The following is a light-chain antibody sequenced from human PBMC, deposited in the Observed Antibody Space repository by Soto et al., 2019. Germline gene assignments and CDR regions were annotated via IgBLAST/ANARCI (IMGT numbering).Light chain of an antibody. CDR3: QQYGSSPTT. V-gene: IGKV3-20*01. CDR1: QTVLNNY. J-gene: IGKJ1*01. Sequence: IVLTQSPGTLSLSPGERANLSCRASQTVLNNYLTWYQQKPGQAPRLLIFGASIRATGIPDRFSGSGSGTAFTLTISRLEPEDFAVYYCQQYGSSPTTVGEGTKVDIK. CDR2: GAS.